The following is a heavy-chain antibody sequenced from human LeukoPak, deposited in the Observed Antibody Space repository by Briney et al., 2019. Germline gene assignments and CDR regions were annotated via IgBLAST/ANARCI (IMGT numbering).Heavy chain of an antibody. CDR1: GYTFTGYS. D-gene: IGHD3-10*01. Sequence: VASVKVSCKASGYTFTGYSLHWVRQAPGQGLEWMGWINPTIGGTNYAQKFQGRATMTRDTSISTAYMALTRLRSDDTAVYYCARDGGYYGSGTFSPHGLDVWGQGTTVTVSS. V-gene: IGHV1-2*02. CDR3: ARDGGYYGSGTFSPHGLDV. J-gene: IGHJ6*02. CDR2: INPTIGGT.